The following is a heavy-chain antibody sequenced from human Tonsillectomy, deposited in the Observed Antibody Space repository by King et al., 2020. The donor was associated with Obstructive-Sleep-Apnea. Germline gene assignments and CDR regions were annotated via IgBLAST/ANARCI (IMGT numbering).Heavy chain of an antibody. J-gene: IGHJ4*02. V-gene: IGHV4-39*01. CDR3: ARRKGFGEAFDY. CDR2: IYYSGST. Sequence: LQLQESGPGLVKPSETLSLTCTVSGGSISSSSYYWGWSRQPPGKGLEWIGSIYYSGSTYYNPSLKSRVTISVDTSKNQFSLKLSSVTAANTAVYYCARRKGFGEAFDYWGQGTLVTVSS. D-gene: IGHD3-10*01. CDR1: GGSISSSSYY.